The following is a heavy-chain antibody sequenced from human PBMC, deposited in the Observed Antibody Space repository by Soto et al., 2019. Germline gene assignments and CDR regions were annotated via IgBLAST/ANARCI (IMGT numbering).Heavy chain of an antibody. CDR3: TTTKGLLDPPTIEL. CDR2: IKSDAYGGAI. J-gene: IGHJ4*02. V-gene: IGHV3-15*01. CDR1: GFTFSNAW. D-gene: IGHD2-8*01. Sequence: EVQLVESGGGLVKPGGSLRLSCAGSGFTFSNAWMSWVRRAPGKGLEWVGRIKSDAYGGAIDYAAPVKGRFTISRDHSKNTLFLQMNNLRAEDTAVYSCTTTKGLLDPPTIELWGQGTPVIVSS.